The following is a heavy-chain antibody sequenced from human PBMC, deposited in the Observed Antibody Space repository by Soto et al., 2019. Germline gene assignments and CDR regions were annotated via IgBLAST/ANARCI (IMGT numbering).Heavy chain of an antibody. CDR3: ARSSGWYALDI. D-gene: IGHD6-19*01. CDR1: GYIFTTYT. J-gene: IGHJ3*02. CDR2: IEAGDGNT. Sequence: QVQLVQSGAEVKKPGASVKISCKASGYIFTTYTILWVPQAPGQRLEWMGWIEAGDGNTRYSQRFQDRVTITRDASARTAYMELSSLRSEDTAVYYCARSSGWYALDIWGQGTMVIVSS. V-gene: IGHV1-3*01.